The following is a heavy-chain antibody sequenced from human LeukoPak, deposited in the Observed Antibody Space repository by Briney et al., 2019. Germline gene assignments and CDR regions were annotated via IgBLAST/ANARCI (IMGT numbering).Heavy chain of an antibody. Sequence: GGSLRLSCAASGFTFTTYALHWVRQAPGKGLEWVAFIRNDGSDKYYADSVRGRSSISRDNSKNTLSLQINRLTPEDTAVYYCAKDSNSSPYYIDYWGQGNLVTVSS. CDR1: GFTFTTYA. CDR2: IRNDGSDK. V-gene: IGHV3-30*02. CDR3: AKDSNSSPYYIDY. D-gene: IGHD6-6*01. J-gene: IGHJ4*02.